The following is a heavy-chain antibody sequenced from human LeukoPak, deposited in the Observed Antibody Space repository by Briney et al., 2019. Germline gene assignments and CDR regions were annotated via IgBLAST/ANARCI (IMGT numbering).Heavy chain of an antibody. CDR1: GYSFTDYY. D-gene: IGHD2-21*01. J-gene: IGHJ5*02. V-gene: IGHV1-2*02. Sequence: GASVKVSCKTSGYSFTDYYMHWVRQAPGQGLEWMGWINPNSGGTSSAQKFQGRVTMTRDTSITTVYMEVSWLTSGDTAIYYCARAERLHGGPYLIGPWGQGTLVTVSS. CDR2: INPNSGGT. CDR3: ARAERLHGGPYLIGP.